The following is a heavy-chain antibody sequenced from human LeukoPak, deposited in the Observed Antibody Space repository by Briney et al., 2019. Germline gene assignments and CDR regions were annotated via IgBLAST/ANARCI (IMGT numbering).Heavy chain of an antibody. CDR2: INPSSGST. J-gene: IGHJ4*02. Sequence: ASVRVSCKASGYSFSSYYMQRVRQAPGQGLEWMGIINPSSGSTSYAQKFQGRVTMTRDTSTSTVYMDLTRLRSEDTAIYYCARDGRPRAAAALSSDHWGQGTLVTVSS. CDR3: ARDGRPRAAAALSSDH. D-gene: IGHD6-13*01. CDR1: GYSFSSYY. V-gene: IGHV1-46*01.